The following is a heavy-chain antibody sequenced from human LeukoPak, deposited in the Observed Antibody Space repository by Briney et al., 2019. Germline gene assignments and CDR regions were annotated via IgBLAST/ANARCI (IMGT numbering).Heavy chain of an antibody. CDR3: AKGSSGWYSKNLESYFDY. J-gene: IGHJ4*02. Sequence: HAGGSLRLSCAASGFTFSNYAMSWVRQAPGKGLEWVSAISGSGGSTHYADSVKGRFTISRENSKNTLYMQMNSLRAEDTAVYFCAKGSSGWYSKNLESYFDYWGQGTLVTVSS. CDR1: GFTFSNYA. CDR2: ISGSGGST. D-gene: IGHD6-19*01. V-gene: IGHV3-23*01.